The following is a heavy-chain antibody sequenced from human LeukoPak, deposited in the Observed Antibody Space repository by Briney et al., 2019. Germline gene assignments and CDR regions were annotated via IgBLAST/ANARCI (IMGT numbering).Heavy chain of an antibody. CDR3: ARTYGDFFAAPFDY. Sequence: SETLSLTCTFSGGSISSYYWSWIRQPAGKGLEWIGRIYTSGSTNYNPSLKSRVTMSVDTSKNQFSLKLSSVTAADTAVYYCARTYGDFFAAPFDYWGQGTLVTVSS. J-gene: IGHJ4*02. CDR1: GGSISSYY. CDR2: IYTSGST. D-gene: IGHD4-17*01. V-gene: IGHV4-4*07.